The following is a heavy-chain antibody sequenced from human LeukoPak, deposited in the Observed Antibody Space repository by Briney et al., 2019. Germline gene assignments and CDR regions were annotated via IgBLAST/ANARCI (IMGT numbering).Heavy chain of an antibody. CDR3: AREVGFGDSSSPPDY. Sequence: PSQTLSLTCTVSGGSISSGSYYWSWIRQPAGKGLEWIGRIYTSGSTNYNPSLKSRVTISVDTSKNQFSLKLSSVTAADTAVYCCAREVGFGDSSSPPDYWGQGTLVTVSS. CDR1: GGSISSGSYY. V-gene: IGHV4-61*02. CDR2: IYTSGST. J-gene: IGHJ4*02. D-gene: IGHD6-6*01.